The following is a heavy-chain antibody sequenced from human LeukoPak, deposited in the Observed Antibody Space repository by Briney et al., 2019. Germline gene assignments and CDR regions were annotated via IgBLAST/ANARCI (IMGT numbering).Heavy chain of an antibody. CDR2: IYYSGST. CDR1: GGSISSGDYY. CDR3: ARLWFGELLSFDY. Sequence: SETLSLTCTVSGGSISSGDYYWSWIRQPPGKGLEWIGYIYYSGSTYYNPSLKSRVTISVDTSKNQFSLKLSSVTAADTAVYYCARLWFGELLSFDYWGQGTLVTVPS. D-gene: IGHD3-10*01. V-gene: IGHV4-30-4*08. J-gene: IGHJ4*02.